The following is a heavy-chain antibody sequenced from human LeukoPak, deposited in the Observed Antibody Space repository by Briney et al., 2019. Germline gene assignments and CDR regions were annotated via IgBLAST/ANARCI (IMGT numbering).Heavy chain of an antibody. V-gene: IGHV3-9*01. CDR1: GFTFDDYA. Sequence: GRSLRLSCAAAGFTFDDYAMHWVRPAPGKGLEWVSGLSWNSGTITYADSVEGRFTISRDNAKNSLYLQMNSLRPEDTALYYCARDQTLAVAGTGFDYWGQGTLVTVSS. J-gene: IGHJ4*02. CDR2: LSWNSGTI. D-gene: IGHD6-19*01. CDR3: ARDQTLAVAGTGFDY.